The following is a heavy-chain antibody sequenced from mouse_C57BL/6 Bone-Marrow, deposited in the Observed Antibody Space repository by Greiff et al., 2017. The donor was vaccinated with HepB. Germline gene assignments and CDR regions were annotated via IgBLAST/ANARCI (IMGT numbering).Heavy chain of an antibody. CDR3: ARPGFAY. Sequence: DVMLVESGGDLVKPGGSLKLSCAASGFTFSSYGMSWVRQTPDKRLEWVATISSGGSYTYYPDSVKGRFTISRDNAKNTLYLQMSSLKSEDTAMYYCARPGFAYWGQGTLVTVSA. V-gene: IGHV5-6*02. CDR1: GFTFSSYG. J-gene: IGHJ3*01. CDR2: ISSGGSYT.